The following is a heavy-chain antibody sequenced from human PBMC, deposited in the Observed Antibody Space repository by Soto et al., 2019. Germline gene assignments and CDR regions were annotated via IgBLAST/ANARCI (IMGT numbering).Heavy chain of an antibody. CDR1: GDSIDRSNYY. J-gene: IGHJ4*02. D-gene: IGHD3-22*01. CDR3: ARHFVAVVIKGWGY. CDR2: TYYNGNA. V-gene: IGHV4-39*01. Sequence: QLQLQESGPGVVKPSETLSLTCTVSGDSIDRSNYYWDWIRQPPGKGLEWIGTTYYNGNAYYNPSLKSRVTMSGDTSKNQFSLKLISVTAADTAVYYCARHFVAVVIKGWGYWGQGALVTVSS.